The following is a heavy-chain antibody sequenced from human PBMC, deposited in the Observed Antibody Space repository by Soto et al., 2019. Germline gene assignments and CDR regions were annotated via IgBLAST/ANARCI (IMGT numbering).Heavy chain of an antibody. CDR2: IIPIFGTA. Sequence: QVQLVQSGAEVKKPGSSVKVSCKASGGTFSSYAISWVRQAPGQGLEWMGGIIPIFGTANYAQRFQCRVTITADEATSTPYMELSSLRAVDTAVYYCGRGGVPKLGPFDYWGQGTLVTVSS. V-gene: IGHV1-69*01. CDR1: GGTFSSYA. J-gene: IGHJ4*02. CDR3: GRGGVPKLGPFDY. D-gene: IGHD2-8*02.